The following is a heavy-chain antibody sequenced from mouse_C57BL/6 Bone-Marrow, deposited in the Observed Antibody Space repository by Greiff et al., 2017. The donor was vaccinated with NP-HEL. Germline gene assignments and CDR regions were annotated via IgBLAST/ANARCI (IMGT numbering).Heavy chain of an antibody. CDR1: GFSLTSYG. V-gene: IGHV2-2*01. CDR2: IWSGGST. J-gene: IGHJ4*01. CDR3: AQLGPHYAMDY. Sequence: VKLVESGPGLVQPSQSLSITCTVSGFSLTSYGVHWVRQSPGKGLEWLGVIWSGGSTDYNAAFISSLSISKDNSKSQVFFKMNSLQADDTAIYYCAQLGPHYAMDYWGQGTSVTVSS. D-gene: IGHD4-1*02.